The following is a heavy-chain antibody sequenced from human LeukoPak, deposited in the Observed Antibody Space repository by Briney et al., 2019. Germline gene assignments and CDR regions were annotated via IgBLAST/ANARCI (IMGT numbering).Heavy chain of an antibody. D-gene: IGHD1-26*01. CDR2: INSRSSTI. V-gene: IGHV3-48*01. CDR1: GFTFSSYD. Sequence: GGSLRLSCAASGFTFSSYDMNWVRQAPGKGLEWVSYINSRSSTIYYADSVKGRFTISRDNAENSLYLQMNGLRAEDTAVYYCARDRFGGSFDYWGQGTLVTVSS. J-gene: IGHJ4*02. CDR3: ARDRFGGSFDY.